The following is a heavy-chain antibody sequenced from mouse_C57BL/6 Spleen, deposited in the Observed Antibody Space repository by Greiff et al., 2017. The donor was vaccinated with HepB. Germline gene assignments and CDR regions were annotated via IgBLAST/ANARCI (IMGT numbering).Heavy chain of an antibody. V-gene: IGHV6-6*01. CDR2: IRNKANNHAT. Sequence: EVKVVESGGGLVQPGGSMKLSCAASGFTFSDAWMDWVRQSPEKGLEWVAEIRNKANNHATYYAESVKGRFTISRDDSKSSVYLQMNSLRAEDTGIYYCTREYYYGSPWFAYWGQGTLVTVSA. D-gene: IGHD1-1*01. CDR3: TREYYYGSPWFAY. J-gene: IGHJ3*01. CDR1: GFTFSDAW.